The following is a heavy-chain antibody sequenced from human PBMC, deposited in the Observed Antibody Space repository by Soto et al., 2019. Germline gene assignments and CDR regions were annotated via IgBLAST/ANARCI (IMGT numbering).Heavy chain of an antibody. V-gene: IGHV3-7*01. D-gene: IGHD4-17*01. CDR1: GLTFRNYW. J-gene: IGHJ4*02. CDR2: IQQDGRDK. Sequence: EVQLVESGGGLVQPGGSLRLSCAASGLTFRNYWMSWVRQAPGKGLEWVANIQQDGRDKYYVDSVRGRFTISRDNARNSLYLQMNSLRAEDTAVYYCARGVDDYADYRFDYWGQGTLVTVSS. CDR3: ARGVDDYADYRFDY.